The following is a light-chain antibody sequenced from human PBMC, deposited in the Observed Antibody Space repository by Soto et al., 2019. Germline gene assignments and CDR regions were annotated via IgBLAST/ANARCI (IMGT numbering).Light chain of an antibody. CDR3: NSYPGSHTWV. J-gene: IGLJ3*02. CDR2: EVS. V-gene: IGLV2-14*01. CDR1: SSDVGLYDF. Sequence: QSALTQPASVSGSPGQSITISCTGASSDVGLYDFVSWYQHHPGKAPKLLIFEVSYRPSGVSSRFSGSKSGNTASLTISGLQAEDEADYYCNSYPGSHTWVFGGGTKLTVL.